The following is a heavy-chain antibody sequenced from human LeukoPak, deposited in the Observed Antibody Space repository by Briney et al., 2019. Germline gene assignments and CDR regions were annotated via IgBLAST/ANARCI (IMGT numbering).Heavy chain of an antibody. D-gene: IGHD2-15*01. Sequence: ASVKVSCKASGYTFTSYDINWVRQATGQGLEWMGWMNPNSGNTGYAQKFQGRVTITRDTSTSTVYMELSSLRSEDTAVYYCARNAVVVVPSYYYYYMDVWGKGTTVTISS. J-gene: IGHJ6*03. V-gene: IGHV1-8*03. CDR1: GYTFTSYD. CDR3: ARNAVVVVPSYYYYYMDV. CDR2: MNPNSGNT.